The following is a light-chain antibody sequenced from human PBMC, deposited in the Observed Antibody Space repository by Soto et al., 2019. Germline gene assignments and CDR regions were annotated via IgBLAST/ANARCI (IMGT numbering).Light chain of an antibody. CDR3: QQYNNWT. V-gene: IGKV3-15*01. J-gene: IGKJ1*01. CDR1: QSVSSN. CDR2: GAS. Sequence: EIVMTQSPATLSVSPGERATLSCRASQSVSSNLAWYQQKPGQAPRSLIYGASTRATGIPARFSGSGSGTEFTLTISSLQSEDFAVYYCQQYNNWTFGQGTKVEIK.